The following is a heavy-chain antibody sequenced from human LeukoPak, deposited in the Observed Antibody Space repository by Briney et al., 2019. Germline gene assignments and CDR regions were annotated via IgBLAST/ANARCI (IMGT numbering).Heavy chain of an antibody. CDR1: GGPFSGYY. CDR2: INHSGST. J-gene: IGHJ6*02. CDR3: ASRASYYYYGMDV. Sequence: SETLSLTCAVHGGPFSGYYWSWIRQPPGKGLEWIGEINHSGSTNYNPSLKSRVTISVDTSKNQFSLKLSSVTAADTAVYYCASRASYYYYGMDVWGQGTTVTVSS. V-gene: IGHV4-34*01.